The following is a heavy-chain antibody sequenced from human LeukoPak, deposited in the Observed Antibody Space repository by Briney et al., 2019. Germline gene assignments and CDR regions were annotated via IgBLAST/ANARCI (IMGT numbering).Heavy chain of an antibody. J-gene: IGHJ4*02. CDR3: MAYCGGDCYKFGY. V-gene: IGHV3-21*01. D-gene: IGHD2-21*02. Sequence: GGSLRLSCAASGFTFSSYSMNWVRQAPGKGLEWVSSISSSSSYIYYADSVKGRFTISRDSAKNSLYLQMNSLRAEDTAVYYCMAYCGGDCYKFGYWGQGTLVTVSS. CDR1: GFTFSSYS. CDR2: ISSSSSYI.